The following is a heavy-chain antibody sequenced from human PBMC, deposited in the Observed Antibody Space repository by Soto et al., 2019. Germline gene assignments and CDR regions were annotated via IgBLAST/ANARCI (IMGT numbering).Heavy chain of an antibody. CDR2: IYYSGST. J-gene: IGHJ4*02. D-gene: IGHD5-12*01. CDR1: GGSISSSSYY. V-gene: IGHV4-39*01. Sequence: QLQLQESGPGLVKPSETLSLTCTVSGGSISSSSYYWGWIRQPPGKGLEWIGSIYYSGSTYYNPSPKSRVPISVNTSKNQFSLKRGSVPAAAGAVYYWARYRWLRGFDYGGQEPLVPVPS. CDR3: ARYRWLRGFDY.